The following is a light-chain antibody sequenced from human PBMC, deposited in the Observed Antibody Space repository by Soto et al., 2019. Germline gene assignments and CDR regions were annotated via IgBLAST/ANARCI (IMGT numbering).Light chain of an antibody. J-gene: IGKJ4*01. CDR1: QSVSSSY. V-gene: IGKV3-20*01. CDR3: QQYGSSHT. Sequence: EIVLTQAPGTPSSSPGERATLSCRASQSVSSSYLAWYQQKPGQAPRLLIYGASSRATGIPDRFSGSGSGTDFTLTISRLEPEDFAVYYCQQYGSSHTFGGGTKVDIK. CDR2: GAS.